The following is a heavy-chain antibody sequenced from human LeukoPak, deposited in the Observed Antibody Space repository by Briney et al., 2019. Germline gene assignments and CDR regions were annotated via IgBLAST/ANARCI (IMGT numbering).Heavy chain of an antibody. D-gene: IGHD3-22*01. J-gene: IGHJ4*02. Sequence: PSETLSLTCSVSGGSITSRSYYWSWIRQPPGKGLEWIGNIDYSGSTYYNPSLQSRVTISVDTSKTHFSLKLTSVTAADTAVYHCASHHDSRGYGLAYWGQGTLVTVSS. CDR2: IDYSGST. CDR1: GGSITSRSYY. V-gene: IGHV4-39*01. CDR3: ASHHDSRGYGLAY.